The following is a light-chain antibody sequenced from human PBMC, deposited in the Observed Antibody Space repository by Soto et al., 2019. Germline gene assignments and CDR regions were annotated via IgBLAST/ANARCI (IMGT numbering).Light chain of an antibody. Sequence: QSVLTQPASVSGSPGQWITISCTGTSSDVGGYNYVSWYQQHPGKAPKLMIYDVSDRPSGISNRFSASKSGNTASLTISGLQAEDEADYYCCSYTSSSTPWVFGTGTKVT. CDR1: SSDVGGYNY. CDR3: CSYTSSSTPWV. V-gene: IGLV2-14*03. J-gene: IGLJ1*01. CDR2: DVS.